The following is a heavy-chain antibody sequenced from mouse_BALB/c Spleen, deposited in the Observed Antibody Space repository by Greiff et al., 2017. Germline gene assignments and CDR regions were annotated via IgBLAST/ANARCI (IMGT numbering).Heavy chain of an antibody. CDR2: IDPENGDT. V-gene: IGHV14-4*02. Sequence: VQLQQSGAELVRSGASVKLSCTASGFNIKDYYMHWVKQRPEQGLEWIGWIDPENGDTEYAPKFQGKATMTADTSSNTAYLQLSSLTSEDTAVYYCSSRDMDYWGEGTTVTVSS. CDR3: SSRDMDY. CDR1: GFNIKDYY. J-gene: IGHJ4*01.